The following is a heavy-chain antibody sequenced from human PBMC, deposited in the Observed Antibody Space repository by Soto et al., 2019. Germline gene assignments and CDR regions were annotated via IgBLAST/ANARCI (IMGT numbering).Heavy chain of an antibody. J-gene: IGHJ4*02. V-gene: IGHV4-39*01. D-gene: IGHD4-17*01. Sequence: SETLSLTCTVSGGSISSSSYYGGLIRQPPGKGLEWIGSIYYSGSTYYNPSLKSRVTISVDTSKNQFSLKLSSVTAADTAVYYCARHFYGDYDFDYWGQGTLVTVSS. CDR3: ARHFYGDYDFDY. CDR1: GGSISSSSYY. CDR2: IYYSGST.